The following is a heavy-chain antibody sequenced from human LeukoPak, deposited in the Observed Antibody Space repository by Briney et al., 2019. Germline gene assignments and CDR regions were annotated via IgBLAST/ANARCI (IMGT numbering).Heavy chain of an antibody. CDR1: GGSISSYY. J-gene: IGHJ3*02. D-gene: IGHD6-19*01. CDR3: ARVRNSGWPNDAFDI. V-gene: IGHV4-59*01. Sequence: PSETLSLTCTVSGGSISSYYWSWIRQPPGKGLEWIGYIYYSGISNFNPSLKSRVTLSVDTSKNQFSLKLSSVTAADTAVYYCARVRNSGWPNDAFDIWGQGAMVTVSS. CDR2: IYYSGIS.